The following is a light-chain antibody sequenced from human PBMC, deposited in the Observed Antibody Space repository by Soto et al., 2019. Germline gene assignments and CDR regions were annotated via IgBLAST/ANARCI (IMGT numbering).Light chain of an antibody. CDR2: GAS. Sequence: ENVLTQSPGTLSLSPGERATLSCRASQSVGSYLGWYQKKPGQAPRLLIYGASNRATGIPDRFSGSGSGTDFTLTISRLEPEDFAVYYCQHYGGPPPWTFCQGTKVEIK. V-gene: IGKV3-20*01. J-gene: IGKJ1*01. CDR3: QHYGGPPPWT. CDR1: QSVGSY.